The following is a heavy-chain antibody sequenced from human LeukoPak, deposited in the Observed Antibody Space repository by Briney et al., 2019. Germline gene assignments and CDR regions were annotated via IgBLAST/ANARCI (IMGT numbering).Heavy chain of an antibody. J-gene: IGHJ3*02. CDR1: GGSISSYH. CDR3: ARARNYYDSSDYYYEGDAFDI. V-gene: IGHV4-59*01. CDR2: IYYSGST. Sequence: SVTLSVTCTGSGGSISSYHWSWIRQPPGKGLECIGFIYYSGSTNYNPSLKSRVTISVDTSKNQFSLKLSSVTAADTAVYYCARARNYYDSSDYYYEGDAFDIWGQGTMVTVSS. D-gene: IGHD3-22*01.